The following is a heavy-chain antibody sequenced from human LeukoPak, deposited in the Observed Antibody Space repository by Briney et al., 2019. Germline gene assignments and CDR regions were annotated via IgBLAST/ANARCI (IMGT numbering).Heavy chain of an antibody. J-gene: IGHJ6*02. Sequence: GGSLRLSCAASGFTFSSCWMHWVRQTPGKGLEWVANIKQDGSEKYYVDSVKGRFTISRDNAKNSLYLQMNSLRAEDTAVYYCARVSGSAAAGYYYYYGMDVWGQGTTVTVSS. CDR1: GFTFSSCW. D-gene: IGHD6-13*01. CDR3: ARVSGSAAAGYYYYYGMDV. CDR2: IKQDGSEK. V-gene: IGHV3-7*01.